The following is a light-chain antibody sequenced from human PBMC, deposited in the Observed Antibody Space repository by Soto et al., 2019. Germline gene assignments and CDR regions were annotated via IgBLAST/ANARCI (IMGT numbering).Light chain of an antibody. V-gene: IGKV3-15*01. Sequence: EIVMTQSPATLSVSPGERATLSCRASQSVSSNLAWYQQKPGQAPRLLIYGASTRATGIPARFSCSGSGTELTLTSSSGQPADLLVRSCQQHTHWPGTFRQGTKVDIK. CDR1: QSVSSN. CDR2: GAS. J-gene: IGKJ1*01. CDR3: QQHTHWPGT.